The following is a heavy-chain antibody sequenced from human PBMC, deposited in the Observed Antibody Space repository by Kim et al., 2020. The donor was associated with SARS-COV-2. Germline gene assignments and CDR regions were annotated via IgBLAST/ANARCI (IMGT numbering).Heavy chain of an antibody. Sequence: GGSLRLSCAASGFTFSSYDMHWVRQAAGKGLEWVSAIGTAGDTYYLDSVKGRFTISRENAKNSLYLQMNSLRAGDTAVYYCARVFVWGISYKNGMDVWG. CDR1: GFTFSSYD. V-gene: IGHV3-13*01. D-gene: IGHD3-16*01. CDR2: IGTAGDT. CDR3: ARVFVWGISYKNGMDV. J-gene: IGHJ6*02.